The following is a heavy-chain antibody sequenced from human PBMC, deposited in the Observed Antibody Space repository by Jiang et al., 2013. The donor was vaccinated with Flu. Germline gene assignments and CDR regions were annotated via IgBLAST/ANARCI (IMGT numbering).Heavy chain of an antibody. CDR2: INPSGGST. CDR3: ARRVGVTGWINLYYFDY. CDR1: GYTFTNYY. V-gene: IGHV1-46*01. D-gene: IGHD1-26*01. Sequence: GAEVKKPGSSVKVSCKASGYTFTNYYMVWVRQAPGQGLEWMGIINPSGGSTTYAQKFQGRVTMTRDPSTSTVYMELSSLRSEDTAVYFCARRVGVTGWINLYYFDYWGQGTLVTVSS. J-gene: IGHJ4*02.